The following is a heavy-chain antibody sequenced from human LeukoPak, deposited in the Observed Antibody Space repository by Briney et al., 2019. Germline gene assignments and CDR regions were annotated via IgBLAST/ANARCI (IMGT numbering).Heavy chain of an antibody. CDR1: GFTFSSYA. V-gene: IGHV3-23*01. Sequence: GSLRLSCAASGFTFSSYAMSWVRQAPGKGLEWVSAIGGSGGSTYYADSVKGRFTISRDNSKNTLYLQMNSLRAEDTAVYYCTKILVVVAANNWFDPWGQGTLVTVSS. CDR2: IGGSGGST. J-gene: IGHJ5*02. D-gene: IGHD2-15*01. CDR3: TKILVVVAANNWFDP.